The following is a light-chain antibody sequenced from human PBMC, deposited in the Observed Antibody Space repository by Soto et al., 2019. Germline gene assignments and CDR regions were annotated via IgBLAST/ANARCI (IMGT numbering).Light chain of an antibody. CDR3: QQRSNWPPNT. J-gene: IGKJ2*01. V-gene: IGKV3-11*01. CDR2: DAS. Sequence: EIVLTQSPATLSLSPGERATLSCRASKTVSTFLAWYQQKPGQAPRLLIYDASNRAVGIPARFSGSGSGTDFTLTISSLEPEDFAVYYCQQRSNWPPNTFGQGTKLEMK. CDR1: KTVSTF.